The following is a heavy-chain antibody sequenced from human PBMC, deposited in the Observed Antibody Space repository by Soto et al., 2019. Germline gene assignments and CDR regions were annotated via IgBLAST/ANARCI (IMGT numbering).Heavy chain of an antibody. V-gene: IGHV1-18*01. CDR2: ISGYNGNT. J-gene: IGHJ6*02. CDR1: GYTFTSYG. CDR3: ARVRGRYYGSGSYIGVDV. D-gene: IGHD3-10*01. Sequence: ASVKVSCKASGYTFTSYGISWVRQAPGQGLEWMGWISGYNGNTNYAQKLQGRVTMTTDKSTSTAYTELRSLRSDDTAVYYCARVRGRYYGSGSYIGVDVWGQGTTVTVSS.